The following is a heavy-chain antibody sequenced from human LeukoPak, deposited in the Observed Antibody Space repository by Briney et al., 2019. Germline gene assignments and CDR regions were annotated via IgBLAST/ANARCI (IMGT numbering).Heavy chain of an antibody. Sequence: SETLSLTCTVSGGSISSYYWSWIRQPPGKGLEWIGYIYYSGSTNYNPSLKSRVTISVDTSKNQFSLKLSSVTAADTAVYYCARIAVAGTNGWFDPWGQGTLVTVSS. V-gene: IGHV4-59*01. D-gene: IGHD6-19*01. CDR1: GGSISSYY. CDR3: ARIAVAGTNGWFDP. J-gene: IGHJ5*02. CDR2: IYYSGST.